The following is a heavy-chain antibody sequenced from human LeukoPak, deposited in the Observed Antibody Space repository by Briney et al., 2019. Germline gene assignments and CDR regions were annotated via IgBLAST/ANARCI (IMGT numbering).Heavy chain of an antibody. CDR2: ITPKSGDT. CDR1: GYTFSDFY. Sequence: ASVNVSCKASGYTFSDFYIHWVRQAPGQGLEYVGWITPKSGDTYSPQRFQGRVTMTRDASISTAYMELSGLRSDDTAVYFCARVRLADERAWAYWGQGTLVTVSS. V-gene: IGHV1-2*02. D-gene: IGHD3-3*02. CDR3: ARVRLADERAWAY. J-gene: IGHJ4*02.